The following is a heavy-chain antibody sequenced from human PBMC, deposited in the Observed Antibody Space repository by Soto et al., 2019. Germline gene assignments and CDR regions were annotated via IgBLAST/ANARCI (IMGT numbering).Heavy chain of an antibody. CDR3: AKEAFNWNAPYYFDY. CDR2: ISGSGGST. CDR1: GFTFSSYA. Sequence: PGGSLRLSCAASGFTFSSYAMSWFRQAPGKGLEWVSGISGSGGSTYYADSVKGRFAISRDNSKNTLYLQMNSLRTDDTAVYYCAKEAFNWNAPYYFDYWGQGTLVTVSS. J-gene: IGHJ4*02. D-gene: IGHD1-20*01. V-gene: IGHV3-23*01.